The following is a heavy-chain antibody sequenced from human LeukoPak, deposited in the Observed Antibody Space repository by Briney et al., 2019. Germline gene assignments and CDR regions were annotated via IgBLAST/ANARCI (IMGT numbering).Heavy chain of an antibody. CDR2: ISYDGSNK. CDR3: ARDRDGNDAFDI. J-gene: IGHJ3*02. V-gene: IGHV3-30*04. D-gene: IGHD4-23*01. Sequence: GGALRLSCAASGFTFSSYAMHWVRQAPGKGLEGVAVISYDGSNKYYADSVKGRFTTSRDNSKNTLYLQMNSLRAEDTAVYYCARDRDGNDAFDIWGQGTMVTVSS. CDR1: GFTFSSYA.